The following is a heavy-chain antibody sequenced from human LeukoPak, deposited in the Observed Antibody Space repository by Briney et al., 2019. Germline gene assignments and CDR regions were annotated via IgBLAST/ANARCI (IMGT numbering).Heavy chain of an antibody. CDR3: ARVRRNNPGRSYSY. Sequence: SVKVSCKASRGTFSSYAISWVRQAPGQGREWMGGIIPIFGTANYAQKFQGRVTITADESTSTAYMELSSLRSEDTAVYYCARVRRNNPGRSYSYCGQGTLVTVSS. J-gene: IGHJ4*02. D-gene: IGHD1-26*01. CDR2: IIPIFGTA. V-gene: IGHV1-69*13. CDR1: RGTFSSYA.